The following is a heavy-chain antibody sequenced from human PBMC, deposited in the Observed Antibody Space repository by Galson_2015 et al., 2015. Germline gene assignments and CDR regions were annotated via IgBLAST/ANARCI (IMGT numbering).Heavy chain of an antibody. Sequence: SVKVSCKASGYTFFEYYVHWVRQAPGQGPEWMGVVNPRGGSPTYAQTFQGRVTITSDASTRTVSMELSGLKSEDTAVYFCAREGHGSGSYYDSWGLGTLSPSPQ. D-gene: IGHD3-10*01. CDR2: VNPRGGSP. V-gene: IGHV1-46*01. J-gene: IGHJ5*01. CDR1: GYTFFEYY. CDR3: AREGHGSGSYYDS.